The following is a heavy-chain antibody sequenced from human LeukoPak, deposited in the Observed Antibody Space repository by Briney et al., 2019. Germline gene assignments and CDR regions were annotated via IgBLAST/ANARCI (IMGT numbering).Heavy chain of an antibody. D-gene: IGHD5-12*01. CDR3: AKDRGSGAKYFQH. V-gene: IGHV3-30*02. CDR2: IRYDGSNK. CDR1: GFTLSSYG. J-gene: IGHJ1*01. Sequence: GGSLRLSCAASGFTLSSYGMHWVRQAPGKGLEWVAFIRYDGSNKYYADSVKGRFTISRDNSKNTLYLQMNSLRAEDTAVYYCAKDRGSGAKYFQHWGQGTLVTVSS.